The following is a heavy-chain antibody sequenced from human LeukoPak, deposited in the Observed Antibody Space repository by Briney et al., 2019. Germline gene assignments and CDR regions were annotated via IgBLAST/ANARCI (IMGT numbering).Heavy chain of an antibody. Sequence: SETLSLTCTVSGGSISIYYWSWIRQPPGKGLEWIGYTYNSGSTNYNPSLKSRVTISVDTSKNQFSLKLSSVTAADTAVYYCARGRSSGWFDYWGQGTLVTVSS. V-gene: IGHV4-59*12. CDR3: ARGRSSGWFDY. D-gene: IGHD6-19*01. CDR1: GGSISIYY. CDR2: TYNSGST. J-gene: IGHJ4*02.